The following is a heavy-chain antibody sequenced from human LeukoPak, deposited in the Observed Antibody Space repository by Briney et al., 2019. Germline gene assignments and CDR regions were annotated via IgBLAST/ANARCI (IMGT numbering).Heavy chain of an antibody. Sequence: PGGSLRLSCAASGFTFSSYAMSWVRQAPGKGLEWVSAISGSGGSTYYADSVKGRFTISRDNSKNTLYLQMNSLRAEDTAVYYCAKDGWIQLWAPYYFDYWGQGTLVPVSS. CDR1: GFTFSSYA. J-gene: IGHJ4*02. D-gene: IGHD5-18*01. V-gene: IGHV3-23*01. CDR3: AKDGWIQLWAPYYFDY. CDR2: ISGSGGST.